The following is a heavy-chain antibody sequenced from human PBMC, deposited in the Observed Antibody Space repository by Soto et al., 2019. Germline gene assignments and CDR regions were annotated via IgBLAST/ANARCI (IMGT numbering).Heavy chain of an antibody. J-gene: IGHJ6*02. CDR3: AKPERYASGMDV. Sequence: EVQLLESGGGLVQPGGSLRLSCAASGFNFKNYAMNWVSQAPGKGLEWASGISARGDSTYYADSVRGRFTISRDNSNNTVFLRMSGLSVEDTAIYYCAKPERYASGMDVWGQGTTVTVSS. V-gene: IGHV3-23*01. CDR2: ISARGDST. D-gene: IGHD2-2*01. CDR1: GFNFKNYA.